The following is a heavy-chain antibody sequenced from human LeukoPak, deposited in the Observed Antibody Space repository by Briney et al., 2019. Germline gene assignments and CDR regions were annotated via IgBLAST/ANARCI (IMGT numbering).Heavy chain of an antibody. CDR3: VRDVGLRMSD. CDR1: GFTFSSNG. V-gene: IGHV3-33*01. CDR2: IWYDGSKK. Sequence: GGSLRLSCAASGFTFSSNGMHWVRQAPGKGLEWVAVIWYDGSKKYYADSVKGRFTISRDDSKNTLYLQMNSLRGEDTAVYYCVRDVGLRMSDWGQGTLVTASS. D-gene: IGHD2-15*01. J-gene: IGHJ4*02.